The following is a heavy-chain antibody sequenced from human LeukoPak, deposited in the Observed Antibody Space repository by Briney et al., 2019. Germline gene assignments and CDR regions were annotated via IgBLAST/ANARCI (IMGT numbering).Heavy chain of an antibody. V-gene: IGHV4-59*01. J-gene: IGHJ5*02. CDR2: IYYTGST. CDR1: GGSISSLY. D-gene: IGHD3-10*01. Sequence: SSETLSLTCSVSGGSISSLYWSWIRQPPGKGLEWIGYIYYTGSTNYNPSLMSRVTISVDTSKNQFSLKLSSVTAEDTAVYYCARDLYYGSGPFDPWGQGTLVTVSS. CDR3: ARDLYYGSGPFDP.